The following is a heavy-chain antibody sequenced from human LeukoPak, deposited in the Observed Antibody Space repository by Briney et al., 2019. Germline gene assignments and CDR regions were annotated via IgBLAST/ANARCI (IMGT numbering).Heavy chain of an antibody. D-gene: IGHD1-26*01. J-gene: IGHJ5*02. CDR1: GFAVSTYY. V-gene: IGHV3-66*02. CDR3: ARDQRSESYYPWGWFDP. CDR2: IYSDGST. Sequence: GGSLRLPCAASGFAVSTYYLSWVRQAPGKGLEWVSVIYSDGSTYYTDSVKGRFTISRDNSKNTLYLQMNSLRPEDTAVYYCARDQRSESYYPWGWFDPWGEGTLVTVSS.